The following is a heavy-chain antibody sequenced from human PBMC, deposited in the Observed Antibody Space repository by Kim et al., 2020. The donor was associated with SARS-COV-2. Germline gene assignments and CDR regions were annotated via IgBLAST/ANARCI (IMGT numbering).Heavy chain of an antibody. Sequence: SETLSLTCGVYGGSFSNYYWSWIRQPPGKGLEWIGEINHSGKTNYNPSLKSRVTISVDTSNNQFSLKMTSVTAADTAVYYCARGGGDTYYYGLDVWGQGTTVTVSS. CDR3: ARGGGDTYYYGLDV. V-gene: IGHV4-34*01. D-gene: IGHD3-16*01. J-gene: IGHJ6*02. CDR1: GGSFSNYY. CDR2: INHSGKT.